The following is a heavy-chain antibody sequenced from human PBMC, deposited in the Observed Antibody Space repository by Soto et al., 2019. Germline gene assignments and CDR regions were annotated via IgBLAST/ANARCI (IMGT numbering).Heavy chain of an antibody. V-gene: IGHV3-23*01. J-gene: IGHJ5*01. CDR1: GFTFSTNS. CDR3: AKWDGYGDS. CDR2: LSVGGDRT. Sequence: PGGSLRLSCAAFGFTFSTNSMAWVRQTPGKGLEWVSDLSVGGDRTFYLESVKGRFTISSDTYNNVVYLQMNSLRADDTAVYFCAKWDGYGDSWGQGALVTVSS. D-gene: IGHD5-12*01.